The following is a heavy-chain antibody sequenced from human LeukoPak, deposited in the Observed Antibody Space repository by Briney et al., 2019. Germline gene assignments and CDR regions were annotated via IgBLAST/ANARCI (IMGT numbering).Heavy chain of an antibody. CDR3: ARVKLYYYGSGSCDY. CDR1: GGSFSGYY. CDR2: INHSGST. D-gene: IGHD3-10*01. J-gene: IGHJ4*02. V-gene: IGHV4-34*01. Sequence: PSETLSLTCAVYGGSFSGYYWSWIRQPPGKGLEWIGEINHSGSTNYNPSLKSRVTISVDTSKNQFSLKLSSVTAADTAVYYCARVKLYYYGSGSCDYWGQGTLVTVSS.